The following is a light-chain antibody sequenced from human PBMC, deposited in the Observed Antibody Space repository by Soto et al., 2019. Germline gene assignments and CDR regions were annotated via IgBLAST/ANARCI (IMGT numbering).Light chain of an antibody. CDR1: SSDIGGYNY. Sequence: QSALTQPASVSGSPGQSITISCTGTSSDIGGYNYVSWYQQHPGKAPKLMIYEVSNRPSGVSNRFSGSKSGNTASLTISGLQAGDEADYYCSSYRGSSTSWVFGGGTKVTVL. CDR3: SSYRGSSTSWV. V-gene: IGLV2-14*01. J-gene: IGLJ3*02. CDR2: EVS.